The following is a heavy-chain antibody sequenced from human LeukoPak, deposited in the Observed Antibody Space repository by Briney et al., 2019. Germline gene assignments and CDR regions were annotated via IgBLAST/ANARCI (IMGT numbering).Heavy chain of an antibody. CDR3: ATGSGSYYKPFDY. J-gene: IGHJ4*02. CDR2: IFYSGIT. CDR1: GGSISSYY. Sequence: PSETLSLTCTVSGGSISSYYWSWLRQPPGKGLEWIGYIFYSGITNYNPSLSLKSRVTISVDTSKNQFSLKLSSVTAADTAVYYCATGSGSYYKPFDYWGQGTLVTVSS. V-gene: IGHV4-59*08. D-gene: IGHD3-10*01.